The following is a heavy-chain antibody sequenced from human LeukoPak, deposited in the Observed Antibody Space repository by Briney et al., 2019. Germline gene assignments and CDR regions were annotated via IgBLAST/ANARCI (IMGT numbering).Heavy chain of an antibody. J-gene: IGHJ4*02. Sequence: GESLRISCKGSGYSFTSYWISWVRQMPEKGLEWMGNIDISDSYTNYSPSFQGHVTISADKSIGTAYLQWSSLKASDTAMYYCARHEGDYFDDWGQGTLVTVSS. CDR2: IDISDSYT. V-gene: IGHV5-10-1*01. CDR1: GYSFTSYW. CDR3: ARHEGDYFDD.